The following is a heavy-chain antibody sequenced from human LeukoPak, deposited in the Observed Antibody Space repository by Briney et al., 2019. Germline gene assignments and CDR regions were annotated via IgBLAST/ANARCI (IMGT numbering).Heavy chain of an antibody. CDR2: IIPILGIA. D-gene: IGHD3-10*01. CDR3: AREIHGSGGYYGMDV. Sequence: SVKVSCKASGGTFSSYAISWVRQAPGQGLEWMGRIIPILGIANYAQKFQGRVTITADKSTSTAYMELSSLRSEDTAVYYCAREIHGSGGYYGMDVWGQGTTVTVSS. CDR1: GGTFSSYA. V-gene: IGHV1-69*04. J-gene: IGHJ6*02.